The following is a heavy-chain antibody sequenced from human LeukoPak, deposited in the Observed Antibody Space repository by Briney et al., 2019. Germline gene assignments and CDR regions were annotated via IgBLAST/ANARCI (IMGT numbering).Heavy chain of an antibody. J-gene: IGHJ4*02. Sequence: PSETLSLTCAVYGGSFSGYYWSWIRQPPGKGLEWIGVINHSGSTNYNPSLKSRVTISIDTSKNQFSLKLSSMTAADTAVYYCARQWGRLGFDYWGQGTLVTVSS. CDR2: INHSGST. CDR1: GGSFSGYY. CDR3: ARQWGRLGFDY. D-gene: IGHD2-8*01. V-gene: IGHV4-34*01.